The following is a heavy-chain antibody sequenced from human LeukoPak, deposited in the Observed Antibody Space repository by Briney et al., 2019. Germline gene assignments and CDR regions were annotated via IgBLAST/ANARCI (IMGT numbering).Heavy chain of an antibody. CDR1: GGSISSSTYY. Sequence: ETLSLTCTVSGGSISSSTYYWAWVRQAPGKGLEWVANIKQDGSEKYYVDSVKGRFTISRDNAKNSLYLQMNSLRAEDTAVYYCAKAVYCGLGSYQVDYWGQGTLVTVSS. J-gene: IGHJ4*02. V-gene: IGHV3-7*03. CDR3: AKAVYCGLGSYQVDY. D-gene: IGHD3-10*01. CDR2: IKQDGSEK.